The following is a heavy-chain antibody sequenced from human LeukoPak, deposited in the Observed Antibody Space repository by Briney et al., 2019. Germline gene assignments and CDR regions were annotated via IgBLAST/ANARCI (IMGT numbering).Heavy chain of an antibody. CDR2: IYYTGGT. CDR1: GDSITSTSYY. CDR3: ARHGGTRITLVEVYYFDY. V-gene: IGHV4-39*01. J-gene: IGHJ4*02. Sequence: SETLSLTCTVSGDSITSTSYYWGWIRQPPEKGLEWIGSIYYTGGTHYSPSLKSRVTMSVDTSKNQFSLKLNSVTAADTAVYYCARHGGTRITLVEVYYFDYWGQGTLVTVSS. D-gene: IGHD4-11*01.